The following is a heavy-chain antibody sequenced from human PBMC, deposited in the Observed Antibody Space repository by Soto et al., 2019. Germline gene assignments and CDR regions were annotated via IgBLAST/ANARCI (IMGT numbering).Heavy chain of an antibody. J-gene: IGHJ5*02. CDR1: GFTFSNYG. Sequence: QVQLVESGGGVVQPGRSLRLSCAASGFTFSNYGMHWVRQAPGKGLEWVAVISYDGSNKYYADSVKGRFTISRDNSKNTLYLQMNSLRAEDRAVYYCATLRYGSALFDPWGQGTLVTVSS. D-gene: IGHD3-10*01. CDR2: ISYDGSNK. CDR3: ATLRYGSALFDP. V-gene: IGHV3-30*03.